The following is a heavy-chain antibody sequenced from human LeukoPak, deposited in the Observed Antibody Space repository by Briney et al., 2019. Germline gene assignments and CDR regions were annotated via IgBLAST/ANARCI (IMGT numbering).Heavy chain of an antibody. CDR3: ARGAAEGWSYFDY. CDR1: GFTFSSYA. V-gene: IGHV3-23*01. CDR2: IGGSGGST. Sequence: GGSLRLSCAASGFTFSSYAMSWVRQAPGKGLEWVSAIGGSGGSTYYADSVKGRFTISRDNSKNTLYLQMNSLRAEDTAVYYCARGAAEGWSYFDYWGQGTLVTVSS. J-gene: IGHJ4*02. D-gene: IGHD2-8*01.